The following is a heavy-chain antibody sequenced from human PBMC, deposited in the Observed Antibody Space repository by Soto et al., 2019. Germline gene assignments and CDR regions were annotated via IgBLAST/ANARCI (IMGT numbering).Heavy chain of an antibody. CDR3: ARSTTVVTEFDI. D-gene: IGHD4-17*01. J-gene: IGHJ3*02. Sequence: SVKVSCKASGGTFSSYAISWVRQAPGQGLEWMGGIIPIFGTANYAQKFQGRVTITADESTSTAYMELSSLRSEDTAVYYCARSTTVVTEFDIWGQGTMFTVSS. V-gene: IGHV1-69*13. CDR1: GGTFSSYA. CDR2: IIPIFGTA.